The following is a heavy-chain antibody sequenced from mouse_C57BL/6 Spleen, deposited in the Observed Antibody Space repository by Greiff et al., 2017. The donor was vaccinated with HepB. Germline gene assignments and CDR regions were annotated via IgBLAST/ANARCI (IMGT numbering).Heavy chain of an antibody. D-gene: IGHD2-10*01. V-gene: IGHV1-82*01. Sequence: QVQLKESGPELVKPGASVKISCKASGYAFSSSWMNWVKQRPGKGLEWIGRIYPGDGDTNYNGKFKGKATLTADKSSSTAYMQLSSLTSEDSAVYFCARGLPHLDYWGQGTTLTVSS. CDR3: ARGLPHLDY. J-gene: IGHJ2*01. CDR1: GYAFSSSW. CDR2: IYPGDGDT.